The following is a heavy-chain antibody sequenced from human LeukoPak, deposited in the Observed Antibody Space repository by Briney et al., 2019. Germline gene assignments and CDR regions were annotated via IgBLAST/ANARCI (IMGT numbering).Heavy chain of an antibody. Sequence: ASVKVSCKVSGYTLTELSMHWVRQAPGKGLEWMGGFDPEDGETIYAQKFQGRVTMTEDTSTDTAYMELSRLRSEDTAVYYCATAFHDSSRYFDYWGQGTLVTVSS. CDR2: FDPEDGET. D-gene: IGHD3-22*01. V-gene: IGHV1-24*01. CDR3: ATAFHDSSRYFDY. CDR1: GYTLTELS. J-gene: IGHJ4*02.